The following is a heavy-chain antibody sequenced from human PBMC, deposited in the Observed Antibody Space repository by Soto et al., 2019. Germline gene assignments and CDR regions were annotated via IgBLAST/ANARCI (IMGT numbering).Heavy chain of an antibody. J-gene: IGHJ4*02. CDR1: GFTFSSYW. CDR3: SRGAMQHVDY. D-gene: IGHD2-2*01. Sequence: GGSLRLSCAASGFTFSSYWMSWVRQAPGKGLEWVANIKQDGSEKYYVDSVKGRFTISRDTAKNSLYLQMNSLRAEDAAVYDCSRGAMQHVDYWGQGTLVTVSS. V-gene: IGHV3-7*01. CDR2: IKQDGSEK.